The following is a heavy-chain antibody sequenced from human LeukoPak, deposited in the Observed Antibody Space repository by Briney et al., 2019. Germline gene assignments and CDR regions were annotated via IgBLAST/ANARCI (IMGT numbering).Heavy chain of an antibody. V-gene: IGHV3-49*02. Sequence: GRFTISRDDSKSIAYLQMNSLKTEDTAVYYCTRGRYGSGTASDYWGQGTLVTVSS. D-gene: IGHD3-10*01. J-gene: IGHJ4*02. CDR3: TRGRYGSGTASDY.